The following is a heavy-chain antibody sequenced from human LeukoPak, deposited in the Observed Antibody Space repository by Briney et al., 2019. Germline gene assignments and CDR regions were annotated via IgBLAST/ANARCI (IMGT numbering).Heavy chain of an antibody. J-gene: IGHJ3*01. CDR2: INSDGTST. Sequence: GGSLRLSCAGSGFIFSDYWIHWVRQAPGKGLVWISRINSDGTSTSYVDPVKGRFTISRDNAKNTVFLQMDTLGAEDTALYYCARMMAGYSSRLHAFDVWGQGTMVTVSS. D-gene: IGHD6-19*01. V-gene: IGHV3-74*01. CDR1: GFIFSDYW. CDR3: ARMMAGYSSRLHAFDV.